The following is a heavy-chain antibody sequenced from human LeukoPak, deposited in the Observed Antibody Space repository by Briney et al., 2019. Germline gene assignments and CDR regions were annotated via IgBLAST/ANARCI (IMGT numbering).Heavy chain of an antibody. J-gene: IGHJ5*02. Sequence: GSLTDSCSASGFTFRKYSMHWVRQGPGKGLEYVSAISSNGHTYYADSVKGRFTISRDNSKSTLYLQMSSLRPEDTAVYYCVKDNREEDWFDPWGQGAMLTDPS. CDR1: GFTFRKYS. V-gene: IGHV3-64D*09. CDR3: VKDNREEDWFDP. D-gene: IGHD2/OR15-2a*01. CDR2: ISSNGHT.